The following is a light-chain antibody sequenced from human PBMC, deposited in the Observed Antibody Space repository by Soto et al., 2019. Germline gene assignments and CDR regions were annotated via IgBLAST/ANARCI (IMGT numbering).Light chain of an antibody. J-gene: IGLJ1*01. CDR3: TSYTSSSLYV. CDR2: DVN. Sequence: QSALTQPASVSGSPGQSITISCTGTNSDIGGYNYVSWYQQHPGKAPKLMIFDVNNRPSGVSNRFSGSQSGNTASLTISGLRAEDEAAYYCTSYTSSSLYVFGTGTKLTVL. CDR1: NSDIGGYNY. V-gene: IGLV2-14*03.